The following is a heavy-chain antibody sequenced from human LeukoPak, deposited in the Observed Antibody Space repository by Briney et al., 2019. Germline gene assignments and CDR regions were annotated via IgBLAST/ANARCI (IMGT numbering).Heavy chain of an antibody. Sequence: GGSLRLSCAASGFTFSSYGMTWVRQAPGKGLEWVSGISGSGDSTYYADSVKGRFTISRDNAKNSLYLQMNSLRAEDTAVYYCAREYYDTRQNDAFDIWGQGTMVTVSS. CDR2: ISGSGDST. CDR3: AREYYDTRQNDAFDI. V-gene: IGHV3-21*01. J-gene: IGHJ3*02. D-gene: IGHD3-16*01. CDR1: GFTFSSYG.